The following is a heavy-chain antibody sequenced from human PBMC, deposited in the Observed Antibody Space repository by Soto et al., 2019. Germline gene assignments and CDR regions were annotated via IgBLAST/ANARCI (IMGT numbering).Heavy chain of an antibody. CDR2: IYADDNK. J-gene: IGHJ4*02. CDR3: AHRRDSSGYYYTGYFDI. D-gene: IGHD3-22*01. Sequence: GPTPAYPTHILTQTCTFSGLSLSNSGVAVGWIRHPPGKALEWLALIYADDNKRYSPALKSRLTITKNTTKTRVVHTMTNMDPVDTATFYCAHRRDSSGYYYTGYFDIWGQGTLVTVSS. CDR1: GLSLSNSGVA. V-gene: IGHV2-5*02.